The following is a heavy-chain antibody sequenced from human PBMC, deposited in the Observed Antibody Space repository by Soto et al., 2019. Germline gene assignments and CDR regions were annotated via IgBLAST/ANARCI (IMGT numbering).Heavy chain of an antibody. CDR3: ARDPGYCTNGVCPIFDF. CDR2: MYHGGRT. Sequence: PSETLSLTCTVPGDSVTNYFWSWMRQPPGKGLEWIGHMYHGGRTNYSPSLKGRVTMSLGSSKNQFSLNLSSVTAADTAVYFCARDPGYCTNGVCPIFDFWGQGVLVTVS. D-gene: IGHD2-8*01. CDR1: GDSVTNYF. V-gene: IGHV4-59*02. J-gene: IGHJ4*02.